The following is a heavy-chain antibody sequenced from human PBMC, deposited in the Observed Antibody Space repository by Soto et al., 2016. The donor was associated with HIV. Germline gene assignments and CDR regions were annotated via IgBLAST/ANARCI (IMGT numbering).Heavy chain of an antibody. CDR1: GFTFSSYW. V-gene: IGHV3-74*01. D-gene: IGHD2-2*01. CDR2: INNDGSST. CDR3: VRDLMTGFTSRPTNGY. Sequence: EVQLVESGGGLIRPGGSLRLSCEASGFTFSSYWMHWVRQTPGKGLVWVSHINNDGSSTNYADSVKGRFTISRDNGKNTLYLQMRSLGAEDTAVYHCVRDLMTGFTSRPTNGYWGQGTLVTVSS. J-gene: IGHJ4*02.